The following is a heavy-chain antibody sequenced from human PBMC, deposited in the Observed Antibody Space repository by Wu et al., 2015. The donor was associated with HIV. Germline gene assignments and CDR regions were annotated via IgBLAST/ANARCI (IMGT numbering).Heavy chain of an antibody. CDR2: INASGGST. V-gene: IGHV1-46*01. CDR3: VRDQQWPTEYYHYYGMDV. J-gene: IGHJ6*02. Sequence: QVQLVQSGAEVKKPGASVRVSCKAFGFTFTSYYMHWVRQAPGQGLEWMGIINASGGSTSYAQKFQGRVTMTRDTSTSTVYMELSSLRSEDTAVYYCVRDQQWPTEYYHYYGMDVWGQGTTVTVSS. CDR1: GFTFTSYY. D-gene: IGHD6-19*01.